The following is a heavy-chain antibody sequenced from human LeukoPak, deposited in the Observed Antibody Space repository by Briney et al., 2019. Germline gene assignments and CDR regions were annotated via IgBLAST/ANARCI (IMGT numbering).Heavy chain of an antibody. J-gene: IGHJ6*01. CDR3: ARVNYYYGSGSYSYYYGMDV. V-gene: IGHV1-2*02. CDR2: INPNSGGT. D-gene: IGHD3-10*01. CDR1: GYTFTGCY. Sequence: GASVRVSCRASGYTFTGCYMHWVRQAPGQGLEWMGWINPNSGGTGCAQKFQGRVTVASDTSIGTAYMELSRLRSDDTAVYYCARVNYYYGSGSYSYYYGMDVWGQGTTVTVSS.